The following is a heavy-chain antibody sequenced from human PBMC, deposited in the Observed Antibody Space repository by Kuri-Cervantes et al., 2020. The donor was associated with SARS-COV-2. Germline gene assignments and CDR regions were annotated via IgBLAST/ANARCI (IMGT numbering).Heavy chain of an antibody. J-gene: IGHJ6*02. Sequence: GGSLRLSCAASGFTFSSYGMHWVRQALGKGLEWVAVISYDGSNKYYADSVKGRFTISRDNSKNTLYLQMNSLRAEDTAVYYCAAPIYDFWSGYWDYYYGMDVWGQGTTVTVSS. V-gene: IGHV3-30*03. D-gene: IGHD3-3*01. CDR3: AAPIYDFWSGYWDYYYGMDV. CDR2: ISYDGSNK. CDR1: GFTFSSYG.